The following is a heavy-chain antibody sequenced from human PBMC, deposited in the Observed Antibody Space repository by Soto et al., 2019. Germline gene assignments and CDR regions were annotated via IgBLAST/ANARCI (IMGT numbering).Heavy chain of an antibody. D-gene: IGHD1-1*01. CDR2: VSYTGGT. V-gene: IGHV4-61*01. J-gene: IGHJ4*02. Sequence: PSETLSLTCSVSGGSVTSGNYFWSWIRQPPGKGLEWIGYVSYTGGTDYNPSLKSRLTISLHTSKNQFSLRLSSVTAADTATYFCERRDRYSLGGFDFWGQGTLVTVSS. CDR1: GGSVTSGNYF. CDR3: ERRDRYSLGGFDF.